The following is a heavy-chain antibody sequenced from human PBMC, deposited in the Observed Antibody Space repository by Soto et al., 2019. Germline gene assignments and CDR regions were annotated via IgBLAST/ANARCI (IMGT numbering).Heavy chain of an antibody. CDR1: GYTFTNYG. J-gene: IGHJ4*02. Sequence: QVQLVQSGAEVKKPGASVKVSCKASGYTFTNYGVSWVRQAPGQGLEWMGWINTYKGNTNYAQKFQGRVTMTTDTSTSTAYMELRSLRSDDTAIYYCAQVQDKWSKFFDYWGQGTLVNVSS. CDR3: AQVQDKWSKFFDY. CDR2: INTYKGNT. V-gene: IGHV1-18*01. D-gene: IGHD1-1*01.